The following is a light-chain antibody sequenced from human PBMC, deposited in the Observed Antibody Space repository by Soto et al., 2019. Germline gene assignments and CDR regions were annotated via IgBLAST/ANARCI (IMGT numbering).Light chain of an antibody. J-gene: IGKJ1*01. CDR2: HAS. CDR1: ESISSW. V-gene: IGKV1-5*01. CDR3: QQYHSILGT. Sequence: IELTQSPSSLSASVGDRVTITWRASESISSWLAWYQQKPGKAPKLLTYHASSLESGVPPRFSGTGSGTEFTLTISTLQPDDFPTYYCQQYHSILGTFGQGTKVDIK.